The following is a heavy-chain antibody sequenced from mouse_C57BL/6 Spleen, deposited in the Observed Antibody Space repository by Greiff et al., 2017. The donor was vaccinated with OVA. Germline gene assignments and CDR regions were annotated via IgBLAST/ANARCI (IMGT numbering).Heavy chain of an antibody. CDR3: ARRPTPLWYFDV. Sequence: QVQLKQPGAELVKPGASVKMSCKASGYTFTSYWITWVKQRPGQGLEWIGDIYPGSGSTNYNEKFKSKATLTVDTSSSTAYMQLSSLTSEDSAVYYCARRPTPLWYFDVWGTGTTVTVSS. J-gene: IGHJ1*03. V-gene: IGHV1-55*01. CDR1: GYTFTSYW. D-gene: IGHD2-10*01. CDR2: IYPGSGST.